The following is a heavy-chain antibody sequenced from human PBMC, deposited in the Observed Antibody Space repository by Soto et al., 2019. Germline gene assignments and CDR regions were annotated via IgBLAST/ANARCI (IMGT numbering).Heavy chain of an antibody. D-gene: IGHD4-17*01. Sequence: GGSLRLSCAASGFTFSNAWMSWVRQAPGKGLEWVGRIKSKTDGGTTDYATPVKGRFTISRDDSKNTLYLQMNSLKTEDTAVYYCTTDDYGDLPFDYWGQGTLVTVSS. V-gene: IGHV3-15*01. CDR3: TTDDYGDLPFDY. CDR1: GFTFSNAW. J-gene: IGHJ4*02. CDR2: IKSKTDGGTT.